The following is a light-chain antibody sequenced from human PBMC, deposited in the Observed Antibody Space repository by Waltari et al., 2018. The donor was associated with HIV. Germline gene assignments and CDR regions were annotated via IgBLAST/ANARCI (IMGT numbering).Light chain of an antibody. J-gene: IGLJ1*01. V-gene: IGLV1-36*01. CDR1: NCNIGNNA. Sequence: QSVLTQPPSVSEAPRPRVTISCSGSNCNIGNNAVIWFQQLPGKTSKLLIYYDTLLPSGVSDRLASTTSVAAASLAISGLQSEDAADYYCAAWDDTLNGFGFGTGTRVTVL. CDR2: YDT. CDR3: AAWDDTLNGFG.